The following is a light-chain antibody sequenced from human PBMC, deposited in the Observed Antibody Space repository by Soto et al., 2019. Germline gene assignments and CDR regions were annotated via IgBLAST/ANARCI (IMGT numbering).Light chain of an antibody. J-gene: IGKJ4*01. V-gene: IGKV1-39*01. Sequence: DIQMTQSPSSLSASVGDRVTITCRASQSISSYLNWYQQKPGKASKLLIYAASSLQSGVPSRFSGSGSGTDFTLTISSLQPEDFATYYCQQSYSTPRTFGGGTK. CDR1: QSISSY. CDR2: AAS. CDR3: QQSYSTPRT.